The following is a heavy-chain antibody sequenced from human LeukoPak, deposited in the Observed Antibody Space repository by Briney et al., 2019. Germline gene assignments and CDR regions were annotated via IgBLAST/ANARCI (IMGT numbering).Heavy chain of an antibody. Sequence: PGGSLRLSCVASGFTFSSYEMNWVRQAPGKGLEWVSYISTSGNTRYYADSVKGRFTISRDNAKNSLYLQMNSLRVEDTAVYYCARELSGTTSYYFDYWGQGTLVTVSS. CDR3: ARELSGTTSYYFDY. D-gene: IGHD1-7*01. CDR1: GFTFSSYE. V-gene: IGHV3-48*03. CDR2: ISTSGNTR. J-gene: IGHJ4*02.